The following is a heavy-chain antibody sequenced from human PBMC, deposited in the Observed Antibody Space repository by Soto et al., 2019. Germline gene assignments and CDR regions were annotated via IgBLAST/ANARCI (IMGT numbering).Heavy chain of an antibody. V-gene: IGHV1-18*01. CDR3: ARNRHYCSGGSCYLDY. J-gene: IGHJ4*02. Sequence: ASLKVSCKASGYTFTSYGISWVRQAPGQGLEWMGWISAYNGNTNYAQKLQGRVTMTTDTSTSTAYMELRSLRSDDTAVYYCARNRHYCSGGSCYLDYGGQGTLVTVSS. D-gene: IGHD2-15*01. CDR1: GYTFTSYG. CDR2: ISAYNGNT.